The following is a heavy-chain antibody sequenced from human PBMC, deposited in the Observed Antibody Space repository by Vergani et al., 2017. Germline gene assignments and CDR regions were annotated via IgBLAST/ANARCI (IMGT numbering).Heavy chain of an antibody. Sequence: QVQLQESGPGLVKPSQTLSLTCTVSGGSISSGGYYWSWIRQHPGKGLEWIGYIYYSGSTYYNPSLKSRVTISVDTSKNQFHLKLSSVTAADTAVYYCALGGKVVPAGKEPDYGDYEGNWFDPWGQGTLVTVSS. CDR2: IYYSGST. CDR1: GGSISSGGYY. D-gene: IGHD4-17*01. V-gene: IGHV4-31*03. CDR3: ALGGKVVPAGKEPDYGDYEGNWFDP. J-gene: IGHJ5*02.